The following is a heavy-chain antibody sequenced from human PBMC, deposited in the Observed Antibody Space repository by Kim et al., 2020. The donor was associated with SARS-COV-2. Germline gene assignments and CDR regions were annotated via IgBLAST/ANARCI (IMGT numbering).Heavy chain of an antibody. CDR3: AKTGSSSAXYPGX. Sequence: YPDTVTGRFTISRDNSKHTLYLQMNSLRAEDTAVYYCAKTGSSSAXYPGXXGQXTLVTVSS. D-gene: IGHD3-22*01. J-gene: IGHJ4*02. V-gene: IGHV3-23*03.